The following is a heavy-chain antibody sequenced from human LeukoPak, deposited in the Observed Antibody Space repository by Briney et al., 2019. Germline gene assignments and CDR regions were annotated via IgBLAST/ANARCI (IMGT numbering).Heavy chain of an antibody. CDR1: GVSISSYY. D-gene: IGHD3-22*01. V-gene: IGHV4-59*01. Sequence: PSESLSLTCTVSGVSISSYYWSWIRQPPGKGLEWIGYIYYRGSTSYNPSLKSRVTISVDTSKNQFSLKLSSVTAADTAVYFCARVPYYYDSSGAFDVWGLGTMVTVSS. CDR2: IYYRGST. J-gene: IGHJ3*01. CDR3: ARVPYYYDSSGAFDV.